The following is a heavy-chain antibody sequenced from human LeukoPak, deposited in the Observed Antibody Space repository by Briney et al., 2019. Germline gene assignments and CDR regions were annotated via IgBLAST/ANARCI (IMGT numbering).Heavy chain of an antibody. CDR2: IKQDGSEK. CDR1: GFTFSSYW. V-gene: IGHV3-7*01. CDR3: ARVRGGSYWASYYYYMDV. D-gene: IGHD1-26*01. Sequence: PGGSLRLSCAASGFTFSSYWMSWVRQAPGKGLEWVANIKQDGSEKYYVDSVKGRFTISRDNAKNSLYLQMNSLRAEDTAVYYCARVRGGSYWASYYYYMDVWGKGTTVTVSS. J-gene: IGHJ6*03.